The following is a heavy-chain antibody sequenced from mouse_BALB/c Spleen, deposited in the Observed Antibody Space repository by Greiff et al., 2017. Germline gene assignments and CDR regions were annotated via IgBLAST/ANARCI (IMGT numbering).Heavy chain of an antibody. D-gene: IGHD4-1*02. Sequence: EVKVVESGGGLVKPGGSLKLSCAASGFTFSSYTMSWVRQTPEKRLEWVATISSGGSYTYYPDSVKGRFTISRDNAKNTLYLQMSSLKSEDTAMYYCTPTGTGFAYWGQGTLVTVSA. J-gene: IGHJ3*01. CDR3: TPTGTGFAY. CDR1: GFTFSSYT. V-gene: IGHV5-6-4*01. CDR2: ISSGGSYT.